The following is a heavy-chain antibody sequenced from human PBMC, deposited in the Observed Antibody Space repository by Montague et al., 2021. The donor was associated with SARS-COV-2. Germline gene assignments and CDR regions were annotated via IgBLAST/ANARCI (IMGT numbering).Heavy chain of an antibody. D-gene: IGHD4-17*01. CDR2: TNYRSKWTS. V-gene: IGHV6-1*01. J-gene: IGHJ4*02. Sequence: CAISGDSVWSNTAAWNWIRQSPSGGLEWLGGTNYRSKWTSDYATSVEGRISIDPDTSKNQFFLHLRSVTPEDTGVYYCVRDTGSAQAGFDAWGQGTLVTVS. CDR1: GDSVWSNTAA. CDR3: VRDTGSAQAGFDA.